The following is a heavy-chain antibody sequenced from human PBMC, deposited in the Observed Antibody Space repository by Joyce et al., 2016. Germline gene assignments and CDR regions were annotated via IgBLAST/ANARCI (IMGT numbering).Heavy chain of an antibody. CDR2: VIPMSGTA. CDR1: GDTFSSYG. Sequence: QVQLVQSGAVLKKPGSSVKVSCKASGDTFSSYGINWVRQAPGQGLEWMGGVIPMSGTANYAQKFQGRVTITADKSTTTAYMELNSLRFEDTAVYYCARANNYVIFAFWGQGTLVTVSS. CDR3: ARANNYVIFAF. V-gene: IGHV1-69*06. D-gene: IGHD3-10*02. J-gene: IGHJ4*02.